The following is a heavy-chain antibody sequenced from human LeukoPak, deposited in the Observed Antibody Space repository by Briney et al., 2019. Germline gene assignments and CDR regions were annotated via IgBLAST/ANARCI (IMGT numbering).Heavy chain of an antibody. J-gene: IGHJ4*02. D-gene: IGHD1-14*01. Sequence: SETLTLTCGASGGTINSYDRSWIRQSPGKGLEWIGYIYYSGSTNYNPSLKSRVTISVDTSKNQFSLKLSSVTAADTAVYYCARPVFLEPFDYWGQGTLVTVSS. CDR3: ARPVFLEPFDY. V-gene: IGHV4-59*08. CDR1: GGTINSYD. CDR2: IYYSGST.